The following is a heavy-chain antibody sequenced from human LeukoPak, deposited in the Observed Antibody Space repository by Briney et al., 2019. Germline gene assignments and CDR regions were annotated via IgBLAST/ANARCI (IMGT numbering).Heavy chain of an antibody. D-gene: IGHD2-2*01. J-gene: IGHJ6*04. CDR3: ARDSRVVVVPDAMKYYYYGMDV. V-gene: IGHV1-69*04. CDR2: IIPIFGMA. Sequence: ASVKVSCKASGDTFTSYAISWVRQAPGQGLEWMGRIIPIFGMANYAQKLQGRVTITTDKSTSTAYMELSSLRSEDTAVYYCARDSRVVVVPDAMKYYYYGMDVWGKGPPVTVSS. CDR1: GDTFTSYA.